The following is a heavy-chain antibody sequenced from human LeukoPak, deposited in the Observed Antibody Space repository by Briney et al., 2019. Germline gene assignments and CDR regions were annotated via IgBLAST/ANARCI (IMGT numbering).Heavy chain of an antibody. CDR1: GFTFSSYA. D-gene: IGHD5-18*01. Sequence: HPGRSLRLSCAASGFTFSSYAMHWVRQAPGKGLEWVAVISYDGSNKYYADSVKGRSTISRDNSKNTLYLQMNSLRAEDTAVYYCARDRGYSYGPGAFDIWGQGTMVTVSS. CDR2: ISYDGSNK. J-gene: IGHJ3*02. V-gene: IGHV3-30-3*01. CDR3: ARDRGYSYGPGAFDI.